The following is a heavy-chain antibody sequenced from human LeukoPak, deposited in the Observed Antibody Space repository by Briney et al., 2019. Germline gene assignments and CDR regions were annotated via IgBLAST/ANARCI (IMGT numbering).Heavy chain of an antibody. J-gene: IGHJ4*02. D-gene: IGHD1-26*01. CDR2: IKQDGSEK. Sequence: PGGSLRLSCAASGFTFSSYWMSWVRQAPGKGLEWVANIKQDGSEKYYVDSVKGRFTISRDNSKNTLYLQMNSLRAEDTAVYYCAKSPFGVGATTPFDYWGQGTLVTVSS. CDR3: AKSPFGVGATTPFDY. CDR1: GFTFSSYW. V-gene: IGHV3-7*03.